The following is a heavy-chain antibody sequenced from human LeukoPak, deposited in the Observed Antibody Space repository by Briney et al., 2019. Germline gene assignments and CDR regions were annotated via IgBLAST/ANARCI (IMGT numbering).Heavy chain of an antibody. CDR2: IYSSGST. D-gene: IGHD3-9*01. Sequence: SETLSLTCTVSGASISTYHWSWIRQPAGKGLEWIGRIYSSGSTNYNPSLKSRVTMSVDTSRNQFSLKLSSGTAADTAVYYCARDYDKAFDYWGQGTLVSVSS. V-gene: IGHV4-4*07. J-gene: IGHJ4*02. CDR3: ARDYDKAFDY. CDR1: GASISTYH.